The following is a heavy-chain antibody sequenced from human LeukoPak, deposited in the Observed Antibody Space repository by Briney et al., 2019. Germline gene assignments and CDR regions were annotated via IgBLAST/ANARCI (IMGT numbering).Heavy chain of an antibody. D-gene: IGHD6-13*01. CDR3: ARDVVAAAGTWDY. V-gene: IGHV4-39*07. CDR1: GGSISSGSYY. Sequence: PSETLSLTCTVSGGSISSGSYYWGRIRQPPGKGLEWIGSIYYSGSTYYNPSLKSRVTISVDTSKNQFSLKLGSVTAADTAVYYCARDVVAAAGTWDYWGQGTLVTVSS. J-gene: IGHJ4*02. CDR2: IYYSGST.